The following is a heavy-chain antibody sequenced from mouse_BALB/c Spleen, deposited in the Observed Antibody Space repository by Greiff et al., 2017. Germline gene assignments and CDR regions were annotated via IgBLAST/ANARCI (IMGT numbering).Heavy chain of an antibody. CDR1: GYTFTDYE. CDR2: IDPETGGT. CDR3: KRGDYDRGFAY. J-gene: IGHJ3*01. Sequence: QVQLQQSGAELVRPGASVTLSCKASGYTFTDYEMHWVKQTPVHGLEWIGAIDPETGGTAYNQKFKGKATLTADKSSSTAYMELRSLTSEDSAVYYSKRGDYDRGFAYWGQGTLVTVSA. V-gene: IGHV1-15*01. D-gene: IGHD2-4*01.